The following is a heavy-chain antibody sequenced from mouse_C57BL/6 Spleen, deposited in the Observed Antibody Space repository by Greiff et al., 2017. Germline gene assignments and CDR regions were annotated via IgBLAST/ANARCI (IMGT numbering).Heavy chain of an antibody. CDR1: GFTFSSYA. Sequence: EVKLVESGGGLVKPGGSLKLSCAASGFTFSSYAMSWVRQTPEKRLEWVATISDGGSYTYYPDNVKGRFTISRDNAKNNLYLQMSHLKSEDTAMYYCARDPDGYRDYWGQGTTLTVSS. V-gene: IGHV5-4*01. D-gene: IGHD2-3*01. CDR3: ARDPDGYRDY. CDR2: ISDGGSYT. J-gene: IGHJ2*01.